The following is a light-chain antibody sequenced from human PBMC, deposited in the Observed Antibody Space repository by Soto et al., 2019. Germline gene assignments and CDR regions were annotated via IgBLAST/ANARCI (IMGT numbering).Light chain of an antibody. J-gene: IGLJ1*01. V-gene: IGLV2-23*02. Sequence: VLTKVAPLSGLPGQSSTNSCPRNSRDVGTFNLVSWYQQHPGKAPRLMIYEVIRRPSGVSNRFPGSKSGNTASLTISGLQAEDEADYYCCSYAGSSVYVFGTGTKVTVL. CDR2: EVI. CDR3: CSYAGSSVYV. CDR1: SRDVGTFNL.